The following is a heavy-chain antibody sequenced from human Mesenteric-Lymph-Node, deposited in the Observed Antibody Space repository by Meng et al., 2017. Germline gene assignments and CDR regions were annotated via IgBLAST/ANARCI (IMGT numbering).Heavy chain of an antibody. D-gene: IGHD1-26*01. CDR3: ARGKQDAWELLAY. V-gene: IGHV4-4*02. CDR2: IDESGST. Sequence: QVQVTGSGPGLVKPSGTLSLACSVSGVSASGTNRRSWVRQPPGRGLGCVGDIDESGSTNYNPSLNIRINISLDKSKNHFSLKVNSVTAADTAVYYCARGKQDAWELLAYWGQGALVTVSS. CDR1: GVSASGTNR. J-gene: IGHJ4*02.